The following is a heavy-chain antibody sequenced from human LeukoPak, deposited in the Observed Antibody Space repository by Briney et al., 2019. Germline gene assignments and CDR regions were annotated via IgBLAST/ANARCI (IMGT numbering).Heavy chain of an antibody. J-gene: IGHJ4*02. D-gene: IGHD6-19*01. CDR3: ARIWLVRGYTYFDQ. V-gene: IGHV1-2*06. CDR2: INPKSGDT. CDR1: GYTFTGYY. Sequence: ASVKVSCKASGYTFTGYYIHWVRQAPGQGLEWMGRINPKSGDTNYAQKFQGRVTMTRDTSISTAYMELSSLRSDDTAVYYCARIWLVRGYTYFDQWGQGTLVTASS.